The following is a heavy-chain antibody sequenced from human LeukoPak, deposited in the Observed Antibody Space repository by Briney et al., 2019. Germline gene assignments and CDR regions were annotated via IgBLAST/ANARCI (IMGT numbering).Heavy chain of an antibody. CDR1: GFTFSSYE. CDR2: ISSSGSTI. D-gene: IGHD2-15*01. V-gene: IGHV3-48*03. J-gene: IGHJ4*02. Sequence: GGSLRFSCAASGFTFSSYEMNWVRQAPGKGLEWVSYISSSGSTIYYADSVKGRFTISRDNAKNSLYLQMNSLRAEDTAVYYCARVYCSGGSCYSGGPYDYWGQGTLVTVSS. CDR3: ARVYCSGGSCYSGGPYDY.